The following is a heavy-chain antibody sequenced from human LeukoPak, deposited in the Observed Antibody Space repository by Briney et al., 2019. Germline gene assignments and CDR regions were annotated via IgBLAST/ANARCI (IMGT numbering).Heavy chain of an antibody. CDR1: GGSISSYY. Sequence: SETLSLTCTVSGGSISSYYWSWIRQPPGKGLEWIGYIYYSGSTNYNPSLKSRVTISVDTSKNQFSLKLSSVTAADTAVYYCAKGSGGTRPHALDIWGQGTMVTVSS. CDR3: AKGSGGTRPHALDI. D-gene: IGHD2-15*01. V-gene: IGHV4-59*01. CDR2: IYYSGST. J-gene: IGHJ3*02.